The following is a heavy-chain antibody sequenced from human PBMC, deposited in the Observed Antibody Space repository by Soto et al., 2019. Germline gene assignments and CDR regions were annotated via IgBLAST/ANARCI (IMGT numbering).Heavy chain of an antibody. V-gene: IGHV4-4*02. CDR2: IYHSGST. CDR3: ARDGYLRGYFDL. J-gene: IGHJ2*01. CDR1: GGSISSSNW. Sequence: QVQLQESGPGLVKPSGTLSLTCAVSGGSISSSNWWSWVRQPPGKGLEWIGEIYHSGSTNYNPSLESPVTISVDKSNNQFSLKLSSVTAADTAVYYCARDGYLRGYFDLWGRGTLVTVSS. D-gene: IGHD5-12*01.